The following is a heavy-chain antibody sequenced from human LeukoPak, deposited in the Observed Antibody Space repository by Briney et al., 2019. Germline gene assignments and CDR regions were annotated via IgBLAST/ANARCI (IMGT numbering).Heavy chain of an antibody. CDR2: MNPNSGNT. CDR1: GYTFTSYD. Sequence: GASVKVSCKASGYTFTSYDINWVRQAAGQGLEWMGWMNPNSGNTGYAQKFQGRVTMTRNTSISTAYMELSSLRSEDTAAYYCARGLSDYYGSGSYRDYWGQGTLVTVSS. CDR3: ARGLSDYYGSGSYRDY. D-gene: IGHD3-10*01. J-gene: IGHJ4*02. V-gene: IGHV1-8*01.